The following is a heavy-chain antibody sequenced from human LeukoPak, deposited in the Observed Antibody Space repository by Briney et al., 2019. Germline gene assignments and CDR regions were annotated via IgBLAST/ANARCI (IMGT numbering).Heavy chain of an antibody. CDR2: INPNSGDT. CDR1: GYTFTSYG. Sequence: ASVKVSCKASGYTFTSYGISWVRQAPGQGLEWMGWINPNSGDTNYAQKFQGRVTMTRDTSINTAYMELSRLRSDDTAVYYCAPTSVSYFDYWGQGTLVTVSS. D-gene: IGHD2-2*01. J-gene: IGHJ4*02. CDR3: APTSVSYFDY. V-gene: IGHV1-2*02.